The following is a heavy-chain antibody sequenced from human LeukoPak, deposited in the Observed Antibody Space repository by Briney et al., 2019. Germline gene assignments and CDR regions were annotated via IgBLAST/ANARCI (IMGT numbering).Heavy chain of an antibody. CDR1: GFTFSSYA. V-gene: IGHV3-30*04. J-gene: IGHJ5*02. CDR3: ARSRAFNSGAFDP. CDR2: ISHDGSNK. D-gene: IGHD1-26*01. Sequence: GRSLRLSCAASGFTFSSYAMHWVRQAPGKGLEWVAVISHDGSNKYYADSVKGRFTISRDNPKNTLYLQMNSLRAEDTAVYYCARSRAFNSGAFDPWGQGSLVTVSS.